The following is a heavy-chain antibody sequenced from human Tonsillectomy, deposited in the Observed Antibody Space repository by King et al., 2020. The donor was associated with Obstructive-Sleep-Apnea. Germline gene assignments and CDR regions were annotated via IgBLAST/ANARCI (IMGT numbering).Heavy chain of an antibody. Sequence: LQLQESGPGLVKPSETLSLTCTVSGGSISSRNHYWGWIRQPPGNGLEWIGRVYYRESTYCNPSLKSPVTISVDTAKNPVSLRLTYVTAADTAVYYCARDKSTTTYAMDVWGQGTTVTVSS. D-gene: IGHD5/OR15-5a*01. V-gene: IGHV4-39*07. CDR1: GGSISSRNHY. CDR2: VYYREST. J-gene: IGHJ6*02. CDR3: ARDKSTTTYAMDV.